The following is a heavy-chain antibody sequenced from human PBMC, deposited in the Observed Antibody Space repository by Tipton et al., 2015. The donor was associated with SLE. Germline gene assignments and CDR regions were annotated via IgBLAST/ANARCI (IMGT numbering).Heavy chain of an antibody. CDR1: GYTFTSYY. CDR2: INPSGGST. D-gene: IGHD1-26*01. V-gene: IGHV1-46*01. CDR3: AREGVGATSDY. Sequence: QLVQSGAEVKKPGASVKVSRKASGYTFTSYYMHWVRQAPGQGLEWMGIINPSGGSTSYAQKFQGRVTMTRDTSTSTVYMELSSLRSEDTAVYYCAREGVGATSDYWGQGTLVTVSS. J-gene: IGHJ4*02.